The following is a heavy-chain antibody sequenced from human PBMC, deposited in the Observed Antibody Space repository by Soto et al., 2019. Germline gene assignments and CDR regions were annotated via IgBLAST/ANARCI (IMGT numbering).Heavy chain of an antibody. V-gene: IGHV3-30-3*01. CDR1: GFTFSSYA. CDR3: ARQRRGKTYYYDSSGFPLDC. CDR2: ISYDVSNK. Sequence: WGSRRLSCAASGFTFSSYAMHWVRQGPGKGLEWVAVISYDVSNKYYADSVKGRFTISRDNSKNTLYLQMNSLRAEDTAVYYCARQRRGKTYYYDSSGFPLDCWGKGNMVTVSS. J-gene: IGHJ4*02. D-gene: IGHD3-22*01.